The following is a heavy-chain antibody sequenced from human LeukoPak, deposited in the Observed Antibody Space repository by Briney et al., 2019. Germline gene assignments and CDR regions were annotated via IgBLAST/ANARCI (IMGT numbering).Heavy chain of an antibody. V-gene: IGHV3-30-3*01. Sequence: PGRSLRLSCAASGFTLSNYAMLWVRQPPRKGLEWLAVITFAGPNTYYADSVKGRLTISSDTSNSALHLQMDSLRVEDTALYYCARDRGGYYDYWGQGTLVSVSA. CDR1: GFTLSNYA. CDR2: ITFAGPNT. D-gene: IGHD2-2*03. J-gene: IGHJ4*02. CDR3: ARDRGGYYDY.